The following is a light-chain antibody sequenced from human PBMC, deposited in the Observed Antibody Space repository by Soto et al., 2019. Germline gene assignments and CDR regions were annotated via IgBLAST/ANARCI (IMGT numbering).Light chain of an antibody. CDR2: DAS. Sequence: EIVMTQSPSSLSVFPGETATLSCRASQSLDSSLAWYQQTPGQPPRLLIYDASTRATGIPARFNGSGSVTEFTLTISSLQSGDSAVYYCQQYKTWPPLTFGGGTRVEI. J-gene: IGKJ4*02. CDR1: QSLDSS. CDR3: QQYKTWPPLT. V-gene: IGKV3-15*01.